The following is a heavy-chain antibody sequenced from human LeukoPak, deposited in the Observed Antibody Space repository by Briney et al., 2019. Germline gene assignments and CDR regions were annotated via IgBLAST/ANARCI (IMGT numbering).Heavy chain of an antibody. Sequence: ASVKVSCKASGYTFTGHFMNWVRQAPEQGLEWMGWIKPKSGATAYAQKFQGRVTMTRDTAINTAHLELSSLTSDDTAVYYCARVREWEEISGAIPDYFDYWGQGTLITVSS. CDR1: GYTFTGHF. D-gene: IGHD3-3*01. CDR3: ARVREWEEISGAIPDYFDY. V-gene: IGHV1-2*02. CDR2: IKPKSGAT. J-gene: IGHJ4*02.